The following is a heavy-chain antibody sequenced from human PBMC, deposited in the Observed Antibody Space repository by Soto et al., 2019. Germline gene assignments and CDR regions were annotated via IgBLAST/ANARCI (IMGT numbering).Heavy chain of an antibody. D-gene: IGHD3-16*01. CDR1: GFTFSSYG. V-gene: IGHV3-33*01. CDR2: IWYDGSNK. J-gene: IGHJ4*02. Sequence: QVQLVESGGGVVQPGRSLRLSCAASGFTFSSYGMHWVRQAPGKGLEWVAVIWYDGSNKYYADSVKGRFTISRDNSKNTLYLQMNSLRAEDTAVYYGARGPELMQYYFDYWGQGTLVTVSS. CDR3: ARGPELMQYYFDY.